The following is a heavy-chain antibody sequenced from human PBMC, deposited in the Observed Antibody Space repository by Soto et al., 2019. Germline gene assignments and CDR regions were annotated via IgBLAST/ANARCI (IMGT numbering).Heavy chain of an antibody. Sequence: GSLLLACSVSGFTVSNNYMAWVRQAPGEGLEWVSTLIGGHYGTAYSYSVKGRFTVSRDNSKNCLYLQMNSLGVEDTAMYFCAKGKSTGDIDWFDPWGQGSLVTVSS. CDR1: GFTVSNNY. V-gene: IGHV3-53*01. J-gene: IGHJ5*02. CDR2: LIGGHYGT. D-gene: IGHD3-10*01. CDR3: AKGKSTGDIDWFDP.